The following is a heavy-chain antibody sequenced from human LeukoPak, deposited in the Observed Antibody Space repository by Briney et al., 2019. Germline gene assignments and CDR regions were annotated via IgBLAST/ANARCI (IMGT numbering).Heavy chain of an antibody. CDR3: ARTGYSSSWYYFDY. V-gene: IGHV4-4*07. J-gene: IGHJ4*02. D-gene: IGHD6-13*01. CDR2: IYTSGST. Sequence: PETLSLTCTVSGGSISSYYWSWIRQPAGKGLEWIGRIYTSGSTNYNPSLKSRVTMSVDTSKNQFSLKLSSVTAADTAVYYCARTGYSSSWYYFDYWGQGTLVTVSS. CDR1: GGSISSYY.